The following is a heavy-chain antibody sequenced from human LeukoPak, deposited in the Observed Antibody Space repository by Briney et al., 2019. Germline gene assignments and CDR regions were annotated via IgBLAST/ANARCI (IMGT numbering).Heavy chain of an antibody. V-gene: IGHV3-53*01. CDR1: GFTVSSNY. D-gene: IGHD2-2*01. J-gene: IGHJ4*02. Sequence: GGSLRLSCAASGFTVSSNYMSWVRQAPGKGLEWVSVIYSGGSTYYADSVKGRFTISRDNSKNTLYLQMNSLRAEDTAVYYCTTLVPAAMYLAYWGQGTLVTVSS. CDR3: TTLVPAAMYLAY. CDR2: IYSGGST.